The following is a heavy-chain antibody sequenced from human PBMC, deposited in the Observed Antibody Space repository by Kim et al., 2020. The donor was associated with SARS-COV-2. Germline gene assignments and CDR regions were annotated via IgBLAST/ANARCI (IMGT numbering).Heavy chain of an antibody. V-gene: IGHV4-34*01. D-gene: IGHD2-2*01. J-gene: IGHJ4*02. CDR2: INHSGST. CDR3: ARRGEGYCSSTSCYGGHLVY. Sequence: SETLSLTCAVYGGSFSGYYWSWIRQPPGKGLEWIGEINHSGSTNYNPSLKSQVTISVDTSKNQFSLKLSSVTAADTAVYYCARRGEGYCSSTSCYGGHLVYWGQGTLVTVSS. CDR1: GGSFSGYY.